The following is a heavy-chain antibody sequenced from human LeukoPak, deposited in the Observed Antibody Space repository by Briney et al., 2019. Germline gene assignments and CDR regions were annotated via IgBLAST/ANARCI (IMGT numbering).Heavy chain of an antibody. CDR1: GGSISSSTYY. Sequence: SETLSLTRTVSGGSISSSTYYWGWIRQPPGKGLEWIGSIYYSGSTYYNPSLKSRLTISVDASKIQFSLSSVTAADTAVYYCARHSRGPAAGPAFDFWGQGTLATVSS. J-gene: IGHJ4*02. D-gene: IGHD6-13*01. CDR2: IYYSGST. CDR3: ARHSRGPAAGPAFDF. V-gene: IGHV4-39*01.